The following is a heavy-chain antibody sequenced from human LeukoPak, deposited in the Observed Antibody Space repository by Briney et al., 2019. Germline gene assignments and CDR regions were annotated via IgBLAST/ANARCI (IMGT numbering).Heavy chain of an antibody. V-gene: IGHV3-48*01. J-gene: IGHJ6*02. CDR2: ISSSSSTI. D-gene: IGHD2-2*01. Sequence: GGSLRLPCAASGFTFSSYRMTWVRQAPGKGLEWVSYISSSSSTIYYADSVKGRFTISRDNAKNSLYLQMNSLRAEDTAVYYCASQADNIVVVPAASSYGMDVWGQGTTVTVSS. CDR3: ASQADNIVVVPAASSYGMDV. CDR1: GFTFSSYR.